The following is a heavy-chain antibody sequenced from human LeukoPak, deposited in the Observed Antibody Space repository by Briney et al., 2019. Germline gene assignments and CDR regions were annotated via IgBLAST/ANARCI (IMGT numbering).Heavy chain of an antibody. CDR1: GFTFDDYG. J-gene: IGHJ5*02. D-gene: IGHD6-13*01. CDR2: INWNGGST. V-gene: IGHV3-20*04. CDR3: ARGGDSSSWSGLFDP. Sequence: GGSLRLSCAASGFTFDDYGMNWVHQAPGKGLEWVSGINWNGGSTGYADSVKGRFTISRDNAKNSLYLQMNSLRAEDTALYYCARGGDSSSWSGLFDPWGQGTLVIVSS.